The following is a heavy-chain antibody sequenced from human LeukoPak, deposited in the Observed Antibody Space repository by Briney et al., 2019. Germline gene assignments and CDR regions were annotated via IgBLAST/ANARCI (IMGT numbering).Heavy chain of an antibody. D-gene: IGHD3-22*01. CDR3: ARVVDVDSSGNPPEYYFDY. J-gene: IGHJ4*02. Sequence: ASVKVSCKASGYTFTSYAMHWVRQAPGQRLEWMGWINAGNGNTKYSQKFQGRVTITRDTSASTAYMELSSLRSEDTAVYYCARVVDVDSSGNPPEYYFDYWGQGTLVTVSS. CDR2: INAGNGNT. V-gene: IGHV1-3*01. CDR1: GYTFTSYA.